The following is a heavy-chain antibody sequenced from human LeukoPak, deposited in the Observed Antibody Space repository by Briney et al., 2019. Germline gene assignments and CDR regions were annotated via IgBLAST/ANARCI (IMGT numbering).Heavy chain of an antibody. CDR1: GFIFNDYS. CDR3: ARDHNYAFDN. D-gene: IGHD4-11*01. V-gene: IGHV3-48*04. J-gene: IGHJ4*02. CDR2: IGIDSGNT. Sequence: GGSLRLSCAASGFIFNDYSMNWVRQAPGKGLEWISYIGIDSGNTKYADSVKGRFTISGDNAKSSLYLQMNSLRAEDTAVYYCARDHNYAFDNWGQGTLVTVSS.